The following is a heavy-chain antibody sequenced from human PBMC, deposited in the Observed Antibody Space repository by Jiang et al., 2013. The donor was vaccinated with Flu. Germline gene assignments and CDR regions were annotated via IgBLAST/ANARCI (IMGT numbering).Heavy chain of an antibody. Sequence: VQLVESGGALVKPGGTLRLSCVVSGFSVSDHYMSWIRQAPGKGLEWLSYISSGGTIINYAESVKGRFTISKDNANNSVHLQMTSLGADDTAVYYCAKTTYNSRLYGMDVWGQGTTVTVSS. CDR2: ISSGGTII. CDR1: GFSVSDHY. CDR3: AKTTYNSRLYGMDV. D-gene: IGHD1-1*01. J-gene: IGHJ6*02. V-gene: IGHV3-11*01.